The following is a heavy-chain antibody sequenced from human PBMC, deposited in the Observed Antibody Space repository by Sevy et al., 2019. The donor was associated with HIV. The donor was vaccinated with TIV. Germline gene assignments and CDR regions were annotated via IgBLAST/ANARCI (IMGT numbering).Heavy chain of an antibody. Sequence: SQTLSLTCAISGDTVSSDSAAWNWIRQSPARGLEWLGRTYYRDTWHKDYATTLNSRMTINTDTSKNQFSLQLKSVTPEDTAVYYCARDHNFVLDFWGQGILVTVSS. CDR1: GDTVSSDSAA. CDR3: ARDHNFVLDF. D-gene: IGHD1-20*01. CDR2: TYYRDTWHK. J-gene: IGHJ4*02. V-gene: IGHV6-1*01.